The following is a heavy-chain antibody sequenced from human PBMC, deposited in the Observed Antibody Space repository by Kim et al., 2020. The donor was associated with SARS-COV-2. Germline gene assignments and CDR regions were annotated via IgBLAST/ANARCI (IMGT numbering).Heavy chain of an antibody. CDR2: IIPILGTA. CDR1: GGTFSHYS. V-gene: IGHV1-69*13. D-gene: IGHD1-1*01. J-gene: IGHJ6*02. Sequence: SVKVSCKASGGTFSHYSINWVRQAPGQGVEWMGGIIPILGTANYAQSFQGRVTITADESTSTAYVELSSLRSADTAVYYCARGGWKREGSYYYYAMDVWGQGTTVTVSS. CDR3: ARGGWKREGSYYYYAMDV.